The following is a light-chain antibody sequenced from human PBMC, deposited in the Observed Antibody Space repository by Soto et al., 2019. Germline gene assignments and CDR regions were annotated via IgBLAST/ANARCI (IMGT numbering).Light chain of an antibody. CDR2: EVS. Sequence: QSALTQPAPVSGSPGQSITISCTGTSSDVGSYNYVSWYQQHPGKAPKLMIYEVSDRPSGISSRFSGSKSGNTASLTISGLQTEDEADYYCSSYTSSNTLFGTGTKVTVL. CDR3: SSYTSSNTL. CDR1: SSDVGSYNY. V-gene: IGLV2-14*01. J-gene: IGLJ1*01.